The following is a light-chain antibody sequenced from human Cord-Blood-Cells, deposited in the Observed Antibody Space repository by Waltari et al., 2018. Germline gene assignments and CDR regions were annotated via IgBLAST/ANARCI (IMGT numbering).Light chain of an antibody. CDR3: AAWYDGLNGGV. CDR1: SSNIGSNT. J-gene: IGLJ3*02. CDR2: SNT. Sequence: QSVLTQPPSASGTPGQRVTISCSGSSSNIGSNTVNWYQQLPGTAPKLLIYSNTERPSGGTDRCSGSKAGTSASLAISGLQSEDEADYYCAAWYDGLNGGVCGGGTRLAV. V-gene: IGLV1-44*01.